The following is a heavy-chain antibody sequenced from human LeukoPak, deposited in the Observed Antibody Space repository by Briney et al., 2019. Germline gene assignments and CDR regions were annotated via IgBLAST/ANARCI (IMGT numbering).Heavy chain of an antibody. V-gene: IGHV3-23*01. CDR1: GFTFSTYA. D-gene: IGHD3-22*01. CDR3: AKKRGSGYDSSGYYYDY. CDR2: ISGSGSSI. Sequence: PGGSLRLSCAASGFTFSTYAMSWVRQAPGKGLERVSAISGSGSSIYYADSVKGRFTISRDNSKNTLYLQMNSLRAEDTAVYYCAKKRGSGYDSSGYYYDYWGQGTLVTVSS. J-gene: IGHJ4*02.